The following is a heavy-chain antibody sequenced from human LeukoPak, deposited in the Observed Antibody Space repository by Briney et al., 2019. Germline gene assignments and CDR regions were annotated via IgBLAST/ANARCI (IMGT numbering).Heavy chain of an antibody. CDR2: IIPIFGTA. CDR3: ARIPSYGDYYKPFDY. J-gene: IGHJ4*02. D-gene: IGHD4-17*01. Sequence: SVKVSCKASGGTFSSYAISWVRQAPRQGLEWMGGIIPIFGTANYAQKLQGRVTMTTDTSTSIAYMELRSLRADDTAVYYCARIPSYGDYYKPFDYWGQGTLVTVSS. V-gene: IGHV1-69*05. CDR1: GGTFSSYA.